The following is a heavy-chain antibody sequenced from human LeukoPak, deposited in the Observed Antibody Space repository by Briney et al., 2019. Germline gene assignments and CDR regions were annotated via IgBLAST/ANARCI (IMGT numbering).Heavy chain of an antibody. J-gene: IGHJ5*02. CDR2: INPTGGST. CDR1: GYIFTGYY. CDR3: ARDNSVGDNAWWFDP. D-gene: IGHD1-26*01. V-gene: IGHV1-46*01. Sequence: ASVKVSCKASGYIFTGYYMHWVRQAPGQGLEWMGLINPTGGSTGYAQKFQGRVTMTRDMSTSTDYMGVSSLRSEDTAIYYCARDNSVGDNAWWFDPWGQGTLVTVSS.